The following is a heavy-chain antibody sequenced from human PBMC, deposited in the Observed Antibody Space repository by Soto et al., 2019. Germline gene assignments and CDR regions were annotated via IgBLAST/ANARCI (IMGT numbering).Heavy chain of an antibody. CDR3: ARGPRYSYGPRGGAFDI. CDR1: GYTFTGYY. Sequence: ASVKVSCKASGYTFTGYYMHWVRQAPGQGLEWMGWINPNSGGTNYAQKFQGWVTMTRDTSISTAYMELSRLRSDDTAVYYYARGPRYSYGPRGGAFDIWGQGTMVTVSS. CDR2: INPNSGGT. V-gene: IGHV1-2*04. J-gene: IGHJ3*02. D-gene: IGHD5-18*01.